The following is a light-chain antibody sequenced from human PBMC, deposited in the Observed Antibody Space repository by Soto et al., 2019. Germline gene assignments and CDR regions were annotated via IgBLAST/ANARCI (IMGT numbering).Light chain of an antibody. V-gene: IGKV1-39*01. CDR2: AFS. CDR3: QQRHSAPLT. Sequence: GDRVTITCRASQSISSHLNWYQQKVGQTPRLLIYAFSTLQSEVPPRFSGSGSGTEFTLTISGLQREDFATYYCQQRHSAPLTFGGGTKIQI. CDR1: QSISSH. J-gene: IGKJ4*01.